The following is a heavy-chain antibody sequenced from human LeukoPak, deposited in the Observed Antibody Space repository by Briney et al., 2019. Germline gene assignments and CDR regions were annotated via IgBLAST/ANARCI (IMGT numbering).Heavy chain of an antibody. J-gene: IGHJ4*02. V-gene: IGHV4-4*07. Sequence: PSETLSLTCTVSGVSISSYYWSWIRQPAGKGLEWIGRIYTSGSTDYNPSLKSRVTMSVDTSTNQFSLKLSSVTAADTAVYYCARIGSGYDYDYWGQGTLVTVSS. CDR1: GVSISSYY. CDR3: ARIGSGYDYDY. D-gene: IGHD5-12*01. CDR2: IYTSGST.